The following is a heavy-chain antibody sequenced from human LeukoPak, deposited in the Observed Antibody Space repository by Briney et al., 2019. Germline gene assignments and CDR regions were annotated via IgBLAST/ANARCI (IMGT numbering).Heavy chain of an antibody. J-gene: IGHJ3*02. Sequence: SVKVSCKASGGTFSSYAISWVRQAPGQGLEWMGGIIPIFGTANYAQKFQGRVTITADESTSTAYMELSSLRSEDTAVYYCARVFYYGSGSYKGAFDIWDQGTMVTVSS. CDR1: GGTFSSYA. CDR2: IIPIFGTA. CDR3: ARVFYYGSGSYKGAFDI. V-gene: IGHV1-69*13. D-gene: IGHD3-10*01.